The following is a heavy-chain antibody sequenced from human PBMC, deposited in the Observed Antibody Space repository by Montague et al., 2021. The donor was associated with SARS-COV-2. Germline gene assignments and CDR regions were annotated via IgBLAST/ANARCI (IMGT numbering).Heavy chain of an antibody. D-gene: IGHD6-13*01. V-gene: IGHV4-4*07. CDR1: GDSISSTYY. CDR3: ARGQQLDFDY. Sequence: SDTLSLTCTLSGDSISSTYYWSWIRQPAGKGLEWIGRIYISGSTNYNPSLKSRVTMSIDTSKNQFSLKLNSLTAADTAVYYCARGQQLDFDYWGQGTLVTVSS. CDR2: IYISGST. J-gene: IGHJ4*02.